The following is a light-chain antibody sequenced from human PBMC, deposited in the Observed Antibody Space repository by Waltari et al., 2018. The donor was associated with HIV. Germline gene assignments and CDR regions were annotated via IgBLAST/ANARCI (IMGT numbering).Light chain of an antibody. CDR2: GAS. J-gene: IGKJ1*01. CDR1: QSVTSNY. V-gene: IGKV3-20*01. Sequence: EVVLTQSPGTLSLSPGERATLSCRASQSVTSNYLAWYQQKPGQAPRLLIYGASSRATGIPDRLSGSGSGTDFTLTISRLEPEDFAVYYCQQYGSSQWTFGQGTKVEIK. CDR3: QQYGSSQWT.